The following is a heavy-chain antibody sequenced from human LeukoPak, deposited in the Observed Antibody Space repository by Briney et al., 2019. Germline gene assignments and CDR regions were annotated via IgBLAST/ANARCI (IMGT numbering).Heavy chain of an antibody. CDR3: AREYCSGGSCYYPNAFDI. J-gene: IGHJ3*02. V-gene: IGHV4-39*02. Sequence: PSETLSLTCTVSGGSISSSSYYWGWIRQPPGKGLEWIGSIYYSGSTYYNPSLKSRVTISVDTSKNQFSLKLSSVTAADTAVYYCAREYCSGGSCYYPNAFDIWGQGTMVTVSS. CDR2: IYYSGST. D-gene: IGHD2-15*01. CDR1: GGSISSSSYY.